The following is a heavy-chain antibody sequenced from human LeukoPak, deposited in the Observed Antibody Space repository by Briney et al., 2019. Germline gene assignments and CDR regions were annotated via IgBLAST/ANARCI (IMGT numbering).Heavy chain of an antibody. D-gene: IGHD3-10*01. J-gene: IGHJ6*02. CDR3: ARGNYGSGDCGMDV. Sequence: PSETLSLTCAVYGGSFSGYYWSWIRQPPGKGLEWIGEINHSGSTNYNPSLKSRVAISVDTSKNQFSLKLSSVTAADTAVYYCARGNYGSGDCGMDVWGQGTTVTVSS. V-gene: IGHV4-34*01. CDR2: INHSGST. CDR1: GGSFSGYY.